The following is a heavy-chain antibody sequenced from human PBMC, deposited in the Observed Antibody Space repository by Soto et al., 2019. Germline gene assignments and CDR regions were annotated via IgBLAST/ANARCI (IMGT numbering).Heavy chain of an antibody. Sequence: DVQLLESGGDLVQPRESLRLSCAASGFIFSDFAMSWVRQTPGKGLEWVSAVSDYGGSTHYSDTVKGRFTISRDNSRDTLFLQMNSLRAEDTAVYYCARRPAGDSHWYFDLWGRGTLVTVSS. CDR1: GFIFSDFA. CDR2: VSDYGGST. J-gene: IGHJ2*01. CDR3: ARRPAGDSHWYFDL. V-gene: IGHV3-23*01. D-gene: IGHD2-21*01.